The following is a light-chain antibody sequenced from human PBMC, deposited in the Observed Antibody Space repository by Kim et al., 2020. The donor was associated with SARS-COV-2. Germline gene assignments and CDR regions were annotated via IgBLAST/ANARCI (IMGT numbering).Light chain of an antibody. CDR2: GAS. J-gene: IGKJ4*01. V-gene: IGKV3-20*01. CDR1: HSVGSNF. CDR3: QEYIDTPLT. Sequence: ENVLPQSPGTLSLSPGERATLSCRASHSVGSNFLAWYQQKPGQAPRILIFGASSRVTGIPDRFSGSGSGTDFTLTISRLEPEDFAVYYCQEYIDTPLTFGGGTKVEI.